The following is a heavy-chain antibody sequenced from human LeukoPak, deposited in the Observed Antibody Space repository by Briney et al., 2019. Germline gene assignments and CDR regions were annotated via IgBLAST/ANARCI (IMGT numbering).Heavy chain of an antibody. CDR2: ICNDGSNK. Sequence: GRSLRLSCEASGFSVSTYYMRWVRQAPGKGLEWVALICNDGSNKYYADSVKGRFTISRDNSKNTLYLQMNSLRVEDTAVYYCAKDYSRDGYYADTFHIWGQGTMVTVSS. J-gene: IGHJ3*02. V-gene: IGHV3-33*06. D-gene: IGHD3-3*01. CDR1: GFSVSTYY. CDR3: AKDYSRDGYYADTFHI.